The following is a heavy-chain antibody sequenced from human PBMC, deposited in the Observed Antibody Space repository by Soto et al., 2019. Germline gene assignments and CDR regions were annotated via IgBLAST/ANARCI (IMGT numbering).Heavy chain of an antibody. CDR2: ISYSGST. V-gene: IGHV4-61*01. CDR1: GASVSSGNYY. Sequence: QVQLQESGPGLVKPSETLSLTCTVSGASVSSGNYYWSWIRQPPGKGLECIGYISYSGSTNYNPYLKSRVTISIDTSETQFSLKLSSVTAADTAVYYCARGSGSYYAYWGQGTLVTVSS. CDR3: ARGSGSYYAY. D-gene: IGHD1-26*01. J-gene: IGHJ4*02.